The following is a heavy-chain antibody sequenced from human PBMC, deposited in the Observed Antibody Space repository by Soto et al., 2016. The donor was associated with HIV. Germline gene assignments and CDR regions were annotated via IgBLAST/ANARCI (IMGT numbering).Heavy chain of an antibody. CDR2: ISSSSSTI. V-gene: IGHV3-48*01. CDR1: GFTFSSYS. J-gene: IGHJ3*02. D-gene: IGHD1-26*01. Sequence: EVQLVESGGGLVQPGGSLRLSCAASGFTFSSYSMNWVRQAPGKGLEWVSYISSSSSTIYYADSVKGRFTISRDNAKNSLYLQMNSLRAEDTAVYYCAGSYSLGAFDIWGQGTMVTVSS. CDR3: AGSYSLGAFDI.